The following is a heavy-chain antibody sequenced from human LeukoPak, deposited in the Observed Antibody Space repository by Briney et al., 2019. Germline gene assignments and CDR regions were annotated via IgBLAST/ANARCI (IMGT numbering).Heavy chain of an antibody. V-gene: IGHV4-34*01. CDR2: INHSGST. Sequence: SETLSLTCAVYGGSFSGYYWSWIRQPPGKGLEWIGEINHSGSTNYNPSLKSRVTISVDTSKNQFSLKLSSVTAADTAVYYCARGYLGVTLLWFGELFPHFDYWGQGTLVTVSS. J-gene: IGHJ4*02. CDR1: GGSFSGYY. D-gene: IGHD3-10*01. CDR3: ARGYLGVTLLWFGELFPHFDY.